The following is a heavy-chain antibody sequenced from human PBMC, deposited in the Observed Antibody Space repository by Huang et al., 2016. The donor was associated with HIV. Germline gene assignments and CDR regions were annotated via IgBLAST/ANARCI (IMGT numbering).Heavy chain of an antibody. D-gene: IGHD3-16*01. CDR2: IIPLFRGP. CDR1: GGSFSDQI. J-gene: IGHJ4*02. Sequence: QVQLEQSGPAVRKPGSSVKVSCQASGGSFSDQIISWVRQAPGQRFEWMGGIIPLFRGPAYEQEFKGRVTMTADESTATIYMELNSLTSEDTAVYYCAMSLRYQYDSRSYWGRYFDYWGQGTLVTVSS. CDR3: AMSLRYQYDSRSYWGRYFDY. V-gene: IGHV1-69*01.